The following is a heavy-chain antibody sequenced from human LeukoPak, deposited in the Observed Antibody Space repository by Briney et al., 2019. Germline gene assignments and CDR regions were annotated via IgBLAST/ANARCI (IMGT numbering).Heavy chain of an antibody. CDR1: GFTFSSYG. D-gene: IGHD1-26*01. Sequence: GGSLRLSCAASGFTFSSYGMHWVRQAPGKGLEWVAVISYDGSNKYYADSVKGRFTISRDKSKNTLYLQMNSLRAEDTAVYYCAKDYSGSYAWLDYWGQGTLVTVSS. CDR3: AKDYSGSYAWLDY. J-gene: IGHJ4*02. CDR2: ISYDGSNK. V-gene: IGHV3-30*18.